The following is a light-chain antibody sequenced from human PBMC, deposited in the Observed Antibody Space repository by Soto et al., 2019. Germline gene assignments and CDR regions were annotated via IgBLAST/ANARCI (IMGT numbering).Light chain of an antibody. CDR3: QQYNSYWT. J-gene: IGKJ1*01. CDR1: QGIRND. Sequence: AIQMTQSPSSLSASVGDRVTISCRASQGIRNDLAWYQQKPGRAPKLLIFAASNLQSGVPSRFSGSGSGTDFTLTISSLQPDDFATYYCQQYNSYWTFGQGTKVDIK. CDR2: AAS. V-gene: IGKV1-6*01.